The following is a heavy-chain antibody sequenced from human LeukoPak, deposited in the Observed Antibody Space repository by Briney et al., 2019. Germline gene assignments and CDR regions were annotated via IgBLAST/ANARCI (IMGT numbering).Heavy chain of an antibody. J-gene: IGHJ6*02. V-gene: IGHV4-31*03. CDR2: IYYSGST. CDR1: GGSISSGGYY. CDR3: ARDLGYYEVTGKYGMDV. D-gene: IGHD3-3*01. Sequence: PSQTLSLTCTVSGGSISSGGYYWSWIRQHPGKGLEWIGYIYYSGSTYYNPSLKSRVTISVDTSKNQFSLKLSSVTAADTAVYYCARDLGYYEVTGKYGMDVWGQGTTVTVSS.